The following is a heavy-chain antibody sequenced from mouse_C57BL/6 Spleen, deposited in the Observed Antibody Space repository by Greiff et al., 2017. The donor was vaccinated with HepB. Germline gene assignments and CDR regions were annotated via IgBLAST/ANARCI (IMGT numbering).Heavy chain of an antibody. CDR1: GYTFTSYW. CDR2: IYPGSGST. V-gene: IGHV1-55*01. J-gene: IGHJ3*01. CDR3: AGVGEYRPPSAD. D-gene: IGHD5-2*01. Sequence: QVQLQQPGAELVKPGASVKMSCKASGYTFTSYWITWVKQRPGQGLEWIGDIYPGSGSTNYNEKFKGKATFTADTSSNTAYMQLSSLTTEDSAVYYCAGVGEYRPPSADWGKGTLVTVAA.